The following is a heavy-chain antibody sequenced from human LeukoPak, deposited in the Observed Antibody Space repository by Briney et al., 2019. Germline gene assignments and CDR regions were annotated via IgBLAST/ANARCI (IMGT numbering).Heavy chain of an antibody. CDR2: ISGSGGST. J-gene: IGHJ4*02. Sequence: GGSLRLSCAASGFTFSSYAMSWVRQAPEKGLEWVSAISGSGGSTDCADSVKGRFTISRDNSKNTLYLQMNSLRAEDTAVYYCAKLPAYDIPPYYFDYWGQGILVTVSS. CDR3: AKLPAYDIPPYYFDY. V-gene: IGHV3-23*01. D-gene: IGHD3-9*01. CDR1: GFTFSSYA.